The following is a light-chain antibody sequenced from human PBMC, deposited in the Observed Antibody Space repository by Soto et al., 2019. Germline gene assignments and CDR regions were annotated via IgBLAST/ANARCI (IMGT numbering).Light chain of an antibody. CDR1: SSDFGGYNY. J-gene: IGLJ1*01. V-gene: IGLV2-14*01. CDR2: DVS. CDR3: SSYTSSSTLYV. Sequence: QSVLTQPASVSGPPGQSITISCTGTSSDFGGYNYVSWYQQHPGKAPKLMIYDVSNRPSGVSNRFSGSKSGNTASLTISGLQAEDEADYYCSSYTSSSTLYVFGTGTKVTVL.